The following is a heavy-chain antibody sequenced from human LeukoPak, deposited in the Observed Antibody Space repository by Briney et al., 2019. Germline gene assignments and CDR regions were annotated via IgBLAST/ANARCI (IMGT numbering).Heavy chain of an antibody. CDR2: ISWNSGSI. CDR3: AKDIDGDSPCDAFDI. Sequence: PGGSLRLSCAASGFTFDDYAMHWVRQAPGKGLEWVSGISWNSGSIGYADSVKGRFTISGDNAKNSLYLQMNSLRAEDTALYYCAKDIDGDSPCDAFDIWGQGTMVTVSS. V-gene: IGHV3-9*01. D-gene: IGHD4-17*01. CDR1: GFTFDDYA. J-gene: IGHJ3*02.